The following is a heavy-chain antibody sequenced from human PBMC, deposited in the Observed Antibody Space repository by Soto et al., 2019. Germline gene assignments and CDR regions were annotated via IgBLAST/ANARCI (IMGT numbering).Heavy chain of an antibody. V-gene: IGHV3-30-3*01. J-gene: IGHJ4*02. CDR3: AREWWELLSHTYYFDY. D-gene: IGHD1-26*01. CDR2: ISYDGSNK. Sequence: QVQLVESGGGVVQPGRSLRLSCAASGFTFSSYAMHWVRQAPGKGLEWVAVISYDGSNKYYADSVKGRFTISRDNSENTLYLQMNSLRAEDTAVYYCAREWWELLSHTYYFDYWGQGTLVTVSS. CDR1: GFTFSSYA.